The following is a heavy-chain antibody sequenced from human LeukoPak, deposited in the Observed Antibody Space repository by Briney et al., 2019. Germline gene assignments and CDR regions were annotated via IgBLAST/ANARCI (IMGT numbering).Heavy chain of an antibody. CDR3: AIRPATIQPDF. D-gene: IGHD5-12*01. V-gene: IGHV1-8*01. CDR1: GYTFTSYD. J-gene: IGHJ4*02. CDR2: MNPNRGNT. Sequence: GASVKVSCKASGYTFTSYDINGVRQATGQGLEWMGWMNPNRGNTGYAQKFQGRVTMTRNTSISTAYMKLSSLRSEDTAVYYCAIRPATIQPDFWGQGTRVTVSS.